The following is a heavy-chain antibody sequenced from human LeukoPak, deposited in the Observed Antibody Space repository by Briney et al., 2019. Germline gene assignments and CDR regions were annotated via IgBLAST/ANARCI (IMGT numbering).Heavy chain of an antibody. Sequence: GGSLRLSCAASGFTFSSYGMHWVRHAPGKGLGRVALIWYDGSNKYYADSVKGRFTISRDNSKNTVYLQMNSLRAEGTAVYYCARGQWPDAFDIWGQGTMVTVSS. CDR3: ARGQWPDAFDI. J-gene: IGHJ3*02. D-gene: IGHD6-19*01. CDR1: GFTFSSYG. CDR2: IWYDGSNK. V-gene: IGHV3-33*01.